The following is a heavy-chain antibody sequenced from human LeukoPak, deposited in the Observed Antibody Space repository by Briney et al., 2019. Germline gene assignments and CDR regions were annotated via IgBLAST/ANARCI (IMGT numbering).Heavy chain of an antibody. CDR2: IYYSGST. J-gene: IGHJ5*02. D-gene: IGHD6-19*01. Sequence: SETLSLTCTVSGGSISSYYWSWIRQPPGKGLEWIGYIYYSGSTNYNPSLKSRVTISVDTSKNQFSLKLSSVTAADTAVYYCASRPRRIAVAGTHNWFDPWGQGTLVTVSS. CDR1: GGSISSYY. V-gene: IGHV4-59*12. CDR3: ASRPRRIAVAGTHNWFDP.